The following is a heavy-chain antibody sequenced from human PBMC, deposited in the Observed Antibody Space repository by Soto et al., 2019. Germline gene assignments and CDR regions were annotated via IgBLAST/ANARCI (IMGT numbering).Heavy chain of an antibody. D-gene: IGHD6-13*01. CDR1: GGTFSSYR. CDR3: ARDSGAKLSSS. CDR2: IVPIYRTA. V-gene: IGHV1-69*13. Sequence: AVKVSCKACGGTFSSYRFNWVRQARGQGLEWLGGIVPIYRTADYAQKFQGRVTITADESTRTVYLELSSLKSQDTALYYCARDSGAKLSSSWGQGTLVTVSS. J-gene: IGHJ4*02.